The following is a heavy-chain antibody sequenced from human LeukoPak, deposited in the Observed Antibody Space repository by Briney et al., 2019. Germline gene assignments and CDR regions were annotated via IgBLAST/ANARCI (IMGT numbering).Heavy chain of an antibody. J-gene: IGHJ4*02. CDR1: GGSINTKTHY. Sequence: PSETLSVTCTVSGGSINTKTHYWACIRQTPGKGLEWIGSVFYNGNTYYNPSLKSRVTISVDTSKNQFSLRLTSVTAADTAVYYCAKHGEDDSGYYADFFDHYGQGTLVTVSS. V-gene: IGHV4-39*01. CDR2: VFYNGNT. CDR3: AKHGEDDSGYYADFFDH. D-gene: IGHD3-22*01.